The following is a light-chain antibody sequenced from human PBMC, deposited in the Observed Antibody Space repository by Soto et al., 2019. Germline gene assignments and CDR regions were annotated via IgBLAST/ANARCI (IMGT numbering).Light chain of an antibody. Sequence: EIVLTQSPGTLSLSPGDGATLSCRASQSVSSSNLAWYQQKPGQAPRLLIYAASSRATGIPDRFGVSGSGTDFTLTISRPQPEACAVYYCQQVCSSPWTFGQGTKVEFK. V-gene: IGKV3-20*01. CDR3: QQVCSSPWT. CDR2: AAS. J-gene: IGKJ1*01. CDR1: QSVSSSN.